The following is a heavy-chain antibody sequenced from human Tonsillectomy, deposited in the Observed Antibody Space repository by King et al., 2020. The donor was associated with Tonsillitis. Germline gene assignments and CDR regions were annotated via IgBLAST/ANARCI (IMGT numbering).Heavy chain of an antibody. CDR2: INPNSGNT. V-gene: IGHV1-2*02. J-gene: IGHJ4*02. Sequence: VQLVQSGAEVKKPGASVKVSCTASGYTFNGYYIPWVRQAPGQGLEWMGWINPNSGNTHYGQKFQGRVTMTRDSSSTTLELSSLRSDDTAVYYCTREELLRFSLYWGQGTLVAVSS. CDR3: TREELLRFSLY. CDR1: GYTFNGYY. D-gene: IGHD3-10*01.